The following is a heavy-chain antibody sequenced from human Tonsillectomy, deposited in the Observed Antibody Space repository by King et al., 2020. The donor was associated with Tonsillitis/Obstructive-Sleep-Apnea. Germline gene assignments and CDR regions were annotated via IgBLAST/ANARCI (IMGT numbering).Heavy chain of an antibody. V-gene: IGHV4-59*01. CDR1: GGSISGYY. CDR3: AREGAVMNAFDI. Sequence: VQLQESGPGLVKPSETLSLTCTVSGGSISGYYWSWIRQPPGKGLEWIAYIYYSGGTKYNPSLKSRVTISVDTSKNQLSLKLSSVTAADTAVYYCAREGAVMNAFDIWGQGTMVTVSS. CDR2: IYYSGGT. D-gene: IGHD2-8*01. J-gene: IGHJ3*02.